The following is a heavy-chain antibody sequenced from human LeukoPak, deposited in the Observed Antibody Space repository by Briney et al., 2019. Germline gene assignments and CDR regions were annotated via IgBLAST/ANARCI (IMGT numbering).Heavy chain of an antibody. Sequence: PSETLSLTCTVSGGSISSSSYYWGWIRHPPGKGLEWIGIIYYSGSTYYNPSLKSRVTISVDTSKNQFSLKLSSVTAADTAVYYCARLSYLYSSGWYGGNAFDIWGQGTMVTVSS. CDR1: GGSISSSSYY. CDR3: ARLSYLYSSGWYGGNAFDI. J-gene: IGHJ3*02. V-gene: IGHV4-39*01. D-gene: IGHD6-19*01. CDR2: IYYSGST.